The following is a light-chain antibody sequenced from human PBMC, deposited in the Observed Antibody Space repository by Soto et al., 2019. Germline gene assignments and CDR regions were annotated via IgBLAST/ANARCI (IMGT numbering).Light chain of an antibody. CDR1: QSISSW. J-gene: IGKJ2*01. CDR2: DAS. Sequence: DIQMTQSPSTLSASVGDRVTITCRASQSISSWLAWYQQKPGKAPKVLIYDASRLESGVPSRFSGSGSGTEFTLTISSLQPDDVATYYCQQYNSYWYTFGQGTKLEIK. CDR3: QQYNSYWYT. V-gene: IGKV1-5*01.